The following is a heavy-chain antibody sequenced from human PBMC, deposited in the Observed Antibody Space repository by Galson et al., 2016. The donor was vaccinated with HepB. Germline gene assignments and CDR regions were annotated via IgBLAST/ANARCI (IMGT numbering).Heavy chain of an antibody. D-gene: IGHD3-16*01. V-gene: IGHV3-9*01. CDR3: ARDIGGGSIWDYFDC. CDR2: ISWNSGNI. Sequence: SLRLSCAASGFTFDDYALHWVRQAPGKGLEWVSGISWNSGNIGYADSVKGRFTISRDNADNSLYLQMNSLRVEDTALYYCARDIGGGSIWDYFDCWGQGTLVTVSS. CDR1: GFTFDDYA. J-gene: IGHJ4*02.